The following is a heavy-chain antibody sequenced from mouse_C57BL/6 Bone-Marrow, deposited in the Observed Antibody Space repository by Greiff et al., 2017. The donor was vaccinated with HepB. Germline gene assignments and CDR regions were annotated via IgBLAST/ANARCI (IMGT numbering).Heavy chain of an antibody. CDR1: GFTFSDYY. V-gene: IGHV5-16*01. Sequence: EVKLVESEGGLVQPGSSMKLSCTASGFTFSDYYMAWVRQVPEKGLEWVANINYDGSSTYYLDSLKSRFIISRDNAKNILYLQMSSLKSEDTATYYCARGGPIYYGNCYAMDYWGQGTSVTVSS. CDR2: INYDGSST. D-gene: IGHD2-1*01. J-gene: IGHJ4*01. CDR3: ARGGPIYYGNCYAMDY.